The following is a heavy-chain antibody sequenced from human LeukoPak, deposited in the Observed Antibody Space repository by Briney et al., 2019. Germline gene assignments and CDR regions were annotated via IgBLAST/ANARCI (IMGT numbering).Heavy chain of an antibody. D-gene: IGHD6-19*01. V-gene: IGHV4-39*02. CDR3: ARLRWLGVAGTGWWFDP. J-gene: IGHJ5*02. Sequence: SETLSLTCSVSGDSLRNSNYYWSWIRQPPGKGLEWIGSIFHSGTTYYNTSLKSRLTVSVDTSKNHFSLKLSSVTAADTAFYYCARLRWLGVAGTGWWFDPWGQGTLVTVSS. CDR2: IFHSGTT. CDR1: GDSLRNSNYY.